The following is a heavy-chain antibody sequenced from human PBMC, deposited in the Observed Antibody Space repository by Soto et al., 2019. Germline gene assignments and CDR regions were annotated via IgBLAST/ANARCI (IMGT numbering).Heavy chain of an antibody. CDR2: IIPIFGTA. V-gene: IGHV1-69*13. D-gene: IGHD6-19*01. Sequence: SVKVSFKASGGPFSSYAISLVRQAPGQGLEWMGGIIPIFGTANYAQKFQGRVTITADESTSTAYMDLSSLRSEDTAVYYCARALRDPTFRMYSSAWYMRFDPWGQGTMVTVSS. CDR3: ARALRDPTFRMYSSAWYMRFDP. CDR1: GGPFSSYA. J-gene: IGHJ5*02.